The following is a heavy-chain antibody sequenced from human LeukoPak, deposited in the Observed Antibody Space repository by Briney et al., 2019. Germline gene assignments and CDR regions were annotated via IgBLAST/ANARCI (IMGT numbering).Heavy chain of an antibody. D-gene: IGHD7-27*01. Sequence: ASVTVSCKASIYIFTSYYIHWVRQAPGQGLEWMGWINPNSGGTNYAQKFQGRVTMTRDTSISTAYMELSRLRSDDTAVYYCARDPGANYFDYWGQGTLVTVSS. CDR2: INPNSGGT. V-gene: IGHV1-2*02. CDR3: ARDPGANYFDY. CDR1: IYIFTSYY. J-gene: IGHJ4*02.